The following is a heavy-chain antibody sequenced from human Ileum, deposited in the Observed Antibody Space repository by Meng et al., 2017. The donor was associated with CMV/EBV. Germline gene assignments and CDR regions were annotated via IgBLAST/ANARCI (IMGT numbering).Heavy chain of an antibody. V-gene: IGHV4-34*01. J-gene: IGHJ6*02. CDR2: INHSGST. D-gene: IGHD2-2*02. CDR1: GGSFSGYY. CDR3: ARGPGKVVVPAAIRSRYYYYGMDV. Sequence: SETLSLTCAVYGGSFSGYYWSWIRQPPGKGLEWIGEINHSGSTNYNPSLKSRVTISVDTSKNQFSLKLSSVTAADTAVYYCARGPGKVVVPAAIRSRYYYYGMDVWGQGTTVTVSS.